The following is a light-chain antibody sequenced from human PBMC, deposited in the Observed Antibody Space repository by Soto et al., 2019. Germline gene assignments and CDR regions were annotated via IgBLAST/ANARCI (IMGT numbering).Light chain of an antibody. J-gene: IGLJ2*01. Sequence: QSVLTQPASVSGSPGQSITISCTGTSSDVGGYNYVSWYQQHPGKVPKLMIYDVSNRPSGVSNRFSGSKSGNTASLTISGLQAEDEADYYCNSYTSSSTFVVFGGGTKLTVL. V-gene: IGLV2-14*01. CDR3: NSYTSSSTFVV. CDR2: DVS. CDR1: SSDVGGYNY.